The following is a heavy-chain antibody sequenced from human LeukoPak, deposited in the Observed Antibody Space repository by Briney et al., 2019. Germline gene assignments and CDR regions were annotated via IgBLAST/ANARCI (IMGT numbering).Heavy chain of an antibody. Sequence: GGSLRLSCAASGFTFSSYTMSWVRQAPGKGLEWVSTITTSDGNTYYADSVKGRFSVSRDNSKNTLFLQMNSLRAEDTAVYYCAKEEQQVRPFDYWGQGTLVTVSS. V-gene: IGHV3-23*01. CDR2: ITTSDGNT. J-gene: IGHJ4*02. CDR1: GFTFSSYT. D-gene: IGHD6-13*01. CDR3: AKEEQQVRPFDY.